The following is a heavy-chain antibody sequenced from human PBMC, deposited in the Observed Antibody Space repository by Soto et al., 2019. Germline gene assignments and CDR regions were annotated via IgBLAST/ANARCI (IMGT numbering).Heavy chain of an antibody. J-gene: IGHJ4*02. Sequence: EVQLVESGGGLVQPGGSLRLSCAASGFTFSRYWMNWVRQAPGKGLEWVANIKEDGSEKNYGDSVTGRFTISRDNAKNSLFLHMNCLRADDTAIYYCVRNLGYCSSGACYTVLDYGGQGTLVTVSS. CDR2: IKEDGSEK. CDR3: VRNLGYCSSGACYTVLDY. CDR1: GFTFSRYW. V-gene: IGHV3-7*02. D-gene: IGHD2-15*01.